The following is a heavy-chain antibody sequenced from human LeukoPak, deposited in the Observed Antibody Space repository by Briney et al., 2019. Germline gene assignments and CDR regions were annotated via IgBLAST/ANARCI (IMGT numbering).Heavy chain of an antibody. CDR3: ARATFWSGYYHNWFDP. Sequence: PSETLSLTCTVSGGSIGSYYWSWIRQPPGKGLEWIGYIYYSGSTNYNPSLKSRVTISVDTSKNQFSLKLSSVTAADTAVYYCARATFWSGYYHNWFDPWGQGTLVTVSS. CDR2: IYYSGST. J-gene: IGHJ5*02. V-gene: IGHV4-59*08. D-gene: IGHD3-3*01. CDR1: GGSIGSYY.